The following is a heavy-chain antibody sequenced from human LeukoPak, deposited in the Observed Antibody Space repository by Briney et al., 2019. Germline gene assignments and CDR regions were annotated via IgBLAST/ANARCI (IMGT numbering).Heavy chain of an antibody. J-gene: IGHJ3*02. CDR2: IYYNGST. D-gene: IGHD3-3*01. CDR3: ARGPGVVSAFDI. Sequence: PSETLSLTCTVSGGSISTSSYYWGWIRQPPGKGLQWIGSIYYNGSTYYNPSLKSRVIISVDTSKNQFSLKLSSVTAADTAVYYCARGPGVVSAFDIWGQGTMVTVSS. CDR1: GGSISTSSYY. V-gene: IGHV4-39*01.